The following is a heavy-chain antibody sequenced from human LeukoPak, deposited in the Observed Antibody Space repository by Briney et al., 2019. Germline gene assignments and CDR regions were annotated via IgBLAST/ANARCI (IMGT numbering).Heavy chain of an antibody. J-gene: IGHJ4*02. CDR2: IYPGDSDT. V-gene: IGHV5-51*01. CDR1: AYTFSAYW. D-gene: IGHD5-24*01. Sequence: GESLKISCKGSAYTFSAYWIGWVRQMPGKGLEWMGIIYPGDSDTRYSPSFQGHVTISVDKSVSTAYLQWSSLKASDTAIYYCARQDGAAKYFFDNWGQGTLVTVSS. CDR3: ARQDGAAKYFFDN.